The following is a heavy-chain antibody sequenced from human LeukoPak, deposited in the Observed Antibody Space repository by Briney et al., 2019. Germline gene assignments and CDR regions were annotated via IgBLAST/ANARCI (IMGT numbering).Heavy chain of an antibody. D-gene: IGHD3-10*01. V-gene: IGHV1-2*02. CDR3: ARVALTKGSVY. CDR2: INPNSGGT. J-gene: IGHJ4*02. Sequence: ASVKVSCKASGYTFTGYNIHWVRQAPGQGLEWMGWINPNSGGTNYAQNFQGRVTMTRDTSINTAYMELISLKSDDTAVYYCARVALTKGSVYWGQGTLVTVSS. CDR1: GYTFTGYN.